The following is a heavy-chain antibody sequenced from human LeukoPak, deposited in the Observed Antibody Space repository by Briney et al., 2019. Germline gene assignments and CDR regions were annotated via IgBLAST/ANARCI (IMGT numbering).Heavy chain of an antibody. D-gene: IGHD6-13*01. CDR2: ISAYNGDT. J-gene: IGHJ4*02. Sequence: ASVKVSCKASGYTFTSYGISWVRQAPGQGLEWMGWISAYNGDTNYAQNLQGRVSMTTDTSTSTAYVELKSLRSDDTAMYYCARGRALVAASANDYWGQGTLVTVSS. CDR1: GYTFTSYG. CDR3: ARGRALVAASANDY. V-gene: IGHV1-18*01.